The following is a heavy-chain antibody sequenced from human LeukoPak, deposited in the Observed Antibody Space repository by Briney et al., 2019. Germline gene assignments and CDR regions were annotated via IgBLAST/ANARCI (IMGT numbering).Heavy chain of an antibody. CDR3: ASPSGSGWLYYFDY. Sequence: ASVKVSCKASGYTFTSYGISWVRQAPGQGLEWMGWISAYNGNTNYAQKLQGRVTMTTDTSTSTAYMELRSLRSDDTAVYYCASPSGSGWLYYFDYWGQGTLVTVSS. V-gene: IGHV1-18*01. D-gene: IGHD6-19*01. J-gene: IGHJ4*02. CDR2: ISAYNGNT. CDR1: GYTFTSYG.